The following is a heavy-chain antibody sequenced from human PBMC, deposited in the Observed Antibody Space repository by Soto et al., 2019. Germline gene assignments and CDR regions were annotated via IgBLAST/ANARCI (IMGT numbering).Heavy chain of an antibody. V-gene: IGHV5-51*01. CDR2: IYPGDSDT. Sequence: GESLKISCKGSGYSFTSYWIGCVRQMPGKGLEWMGIIYPGDSDTRYSPSFQGQVTISADKSISTAYLQWSSLKASDTATYYCARHDSPSVIYYYYGMDVRGQGTTVTVSS. J-gene: IGHJ6*02. D-gene: IGHD2-15*01. CDR1: GYSFTSYW. CDR3: ARHDSPSVIYYYYGMDV.